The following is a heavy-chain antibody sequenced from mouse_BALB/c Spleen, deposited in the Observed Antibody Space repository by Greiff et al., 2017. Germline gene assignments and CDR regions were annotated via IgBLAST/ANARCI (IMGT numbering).Heavy chain of an antibody. CDR3: ARGGNWNYYAMDY. J-gene: IGHJ4*01. Sequence: EVKLVESGGGLVQPGGSRKLSCAASGFTFSSFGMHWVRQAPEKGLEWVAYISSGSSTFYYADTVKGRFTISRDNPKNTLFLQMTSLRSEDTAMYYCARGGNWNYYAMDYWGQGTSVTVSS. CDR1: GFTFSSFG. CDR2: ISSGSSTF. D-gene: IGHD2-1*01. V-gene: IGHV5-17*02.